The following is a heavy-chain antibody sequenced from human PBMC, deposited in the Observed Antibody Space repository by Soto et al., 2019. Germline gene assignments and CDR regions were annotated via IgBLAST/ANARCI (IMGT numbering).Heavy chain of an antibody. CDR2: IYPGDSDT. D-gene: IGHD3-10*01. CDR1: GYSFPNYW. V-gene: IGHV5-51*01. J-gene: IGHJ6*02. CDR3: ARRGQQAVSDQYQYYIMDV. Sequence: GESLKISCTASGYSFPNYWIGWVRQVPGQGLEWVGIIYPGDSDTKYSPSFQGQVTITADTPISTAFLQWTSLKAADTAMYYCARRGQQAVSDQYQYYIMDVWAQATTVTVSS.